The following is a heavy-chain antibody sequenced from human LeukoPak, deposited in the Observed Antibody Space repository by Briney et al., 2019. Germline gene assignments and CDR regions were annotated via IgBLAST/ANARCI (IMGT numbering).Heavy chain of an antibody. V-gene: IGHV4-39*07. CDR2: IYHSGST. CDR3: ARGGYDILTGYPSVMDV. J-gene: IGHJ6*04. CDR1: GGSISSSSYY. Sequence: PSETLSLTCTVSGGSISSSSYYWGWIRQPPGKGLEWIGSIYHSGSTYYNPSLKSRVTISVDTSKNQFSLKLSSVTAADTAVYYCARGGYDILTGYPSVMDVWGKGTTVTVSS. D-gene: IGHD3-9*01.